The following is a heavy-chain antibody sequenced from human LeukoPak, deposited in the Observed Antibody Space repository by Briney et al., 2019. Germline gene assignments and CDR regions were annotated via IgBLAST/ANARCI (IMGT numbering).Heavy chain of an antibody. J-gene: IGHJ6*02. D-gene: IGHD3-22*01. V-gene: IGHV4-39*01. CDR2: IYYSGST. Sequence: SETLSLTRTVSGGSISSSSYYWGWIRQPPGKGLEWIGSIYYSGSTYYNPSLKSRVTISVDTSKNQLSLKLSSVTAADTAVYYCAITSSGSQYYYGMDVWGQGTTVTVSS. CDR1: GGSISSSSYY. CDR3: AITSSGSQYYYGMDV.